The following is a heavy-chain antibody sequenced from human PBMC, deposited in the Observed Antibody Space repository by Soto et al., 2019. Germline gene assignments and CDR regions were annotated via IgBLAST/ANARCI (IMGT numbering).Heavy chain of an antibody. CDR1: GYTFTSYA. V-gene: IGHV1-3*05. CDR3: ARVKEQQLGNYYYGMDV. D-gene: IGHD6-13*01. J-gene: IGHJ6*02. CDR2: INAGNGNT. Sequence: QVQLVQSGAEEKKPGASVKVSCKASGYTFTSYAIHWVRQAPGLRLEWMGWINAGNGNTKYSQKFQGRVTITRDTSASTAYMELSSLRSEDTAMYYCARVKEQQLGNYYYGMDVWGQGTTVTVSS.